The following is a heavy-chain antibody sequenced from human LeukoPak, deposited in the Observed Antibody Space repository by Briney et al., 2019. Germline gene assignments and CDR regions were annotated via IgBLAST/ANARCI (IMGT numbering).Heavy chain of an antibody. D-gene: IGHD4-11*01. Sequence: GGSLRLSCAASRFTFSSYAMSWVRQAPGKGLEWVSTINGGGVNTHYADSVGGRFTISRDNSKNTLFLQMNSLRDEDTAVYYCAKDLYSNYGPADYWGQGNLVTVSS. CDR1: RFTFSSYA. CDR3: AKDLYSNYGPADY. V-gene: IGHV3-23*01. J-gene: IGHJ4*02. CDR2: INGGGVNT.